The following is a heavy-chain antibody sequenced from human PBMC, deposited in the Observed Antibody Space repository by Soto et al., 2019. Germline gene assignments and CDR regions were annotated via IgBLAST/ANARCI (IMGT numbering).Heavy chain of an antibody. V-gene: IGHV1-69*01. Sequence: QVQLVQSGAEVKKPGSSVKVSCKASGGTFSSYAISWVRQAPGQGLEWMGGIIPIFGTANYAQKFQGRVTITADESTSTAYMELSSLRSEDTAVYYCARVEIWFGEVSTQYYYDYWGQGTLVTVSS. CDR3: ARVEIWFGEVSTQYYYDY. CDR2: IIPIFGTA. D-gene: IGHD3-10*01. J-gene: IGHJ4*02. CDR1: GGTFSSYA.